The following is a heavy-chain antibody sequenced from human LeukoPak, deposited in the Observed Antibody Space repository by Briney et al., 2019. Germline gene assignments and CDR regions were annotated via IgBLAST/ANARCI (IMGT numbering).Heavy chain of an antibody. Sequence: PGGSLRLSCAASGFNFKDYDMTWVRQAPGKGLEWVASISASGVSTNYADSVRGRFTISRNNSNRVVYLRMNSLRTEDTAVYYCARSIKYSNYLLDFWGQGTRVIVSS. CDR1: GFNFKDYD. CDR2: ISASGVST. CDR3: ARSIKYSNYLLDF. V-gene: IGHV3-23*01. J-gene: IGHJ4*02. D-gene: IGHD4-11*01.